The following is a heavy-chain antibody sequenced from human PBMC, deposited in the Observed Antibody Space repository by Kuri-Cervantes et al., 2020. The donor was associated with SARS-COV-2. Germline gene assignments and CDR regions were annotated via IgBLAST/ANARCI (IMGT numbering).Heavy chain of an antibody. D-gene: IGHD5-12*01. CDR1: GYTFSDYY. CDR3: ARDPGSGYDYGFDY. CDR2: INLNSGGT. V-gene: IGHV1-2*02. J-gene: IGHJ4*02. Sequence: ASVKVSCKASGYTFSDYYIHWVRQAPGQGLEWMGWINLNSGGTNYAQKFQGRVTMTRDTSISTAYMELSRLRSDDTAVYYCARDPGSGYDYGFDYWGQGTLVTVSS.